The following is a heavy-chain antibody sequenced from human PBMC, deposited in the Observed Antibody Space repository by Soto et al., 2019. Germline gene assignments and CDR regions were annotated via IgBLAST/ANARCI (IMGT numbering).Heavy chain of an antibody. J-gene: IGHJ6*02. CDR3: ATNNTPGGMDV. V-gene: IGHV3-30-3*01. CDR1: GFTFSSYA. CDR2: ISYDGSKK. Sequence: GGSLRLSCAASGFTFSSYAMHWVRQAPGKGLEWVAVISYDGSKKYYANSVQGRFTISRDNSKNTLDLQMNSLRAEDTAVYYCATNNTPGGMDVWGQGTTVTVSS. D-gene: IGHD1-20*01.